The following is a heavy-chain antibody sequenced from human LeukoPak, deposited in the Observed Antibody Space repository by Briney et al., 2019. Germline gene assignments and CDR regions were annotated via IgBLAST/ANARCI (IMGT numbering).Heavy chain of an antibody. CDR3: AHLLFSPYCGGDCYAATSDY. D-gene: IGHD2-21*02. CDR2: INSDGSST. J-gene: IGHJ4*02. CDR1: GFTFSSYW. Sequence: PGGSLRLSRAASGFTFSSYWMHWVRQAPGKELAWVSRINSDGSSTSYANSVKGRFTISRDNAKNTLYLQMNSLRAEDTAVYYCAHLLFSPYCGGDCYAATSDYWGQGTLVTVSS. V-gene: IGHV3-74*01.